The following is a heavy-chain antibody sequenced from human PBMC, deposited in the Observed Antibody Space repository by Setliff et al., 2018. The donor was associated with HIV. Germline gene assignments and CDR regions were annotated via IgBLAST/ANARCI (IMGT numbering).Heavy chain of an antibody. CDR2: ISGSGITI. J-gene: IGHJ4*02. D-gene: IGHD3-10*01. CDR3: ARDPMVRGVIEYYFDY. CDR1: GFTFSDYY. V-gene: IGHV3-11*04. Sequence: GGSLRLSCAASGFTFSDYYLSWIRQAPGKGLEWVSYISGSGITIYYADSVKGRFTISRDNAKNSLYLQMNSLRAEDTAVYYCARDPMVRGVIEYYFDYWGQGTLVTVSS.